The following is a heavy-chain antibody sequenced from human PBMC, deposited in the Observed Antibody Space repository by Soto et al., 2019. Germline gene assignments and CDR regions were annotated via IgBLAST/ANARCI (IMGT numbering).Heavy chain of an antibody. Sequence: QVQLVQSGTEVKKPGSSVKVSCKASGGTFRNYPINWVRQCSGQGLEWMGSIFPLTDIPDYAQNFQARLTISADKSTSTAYMELSSLTSDDTAMYFCARGPLVVLNYFESWGQGTLVTVSS. CDR2: IFPLTDIP. CDR3: ARGPLVVLNYFES. J-gene: IGHJ4*02. CDR1: GGTFRNYP. V-gene: IGHV1-69*02.